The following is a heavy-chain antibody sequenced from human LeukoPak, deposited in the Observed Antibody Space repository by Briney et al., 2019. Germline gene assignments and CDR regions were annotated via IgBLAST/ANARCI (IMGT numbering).Heavy chain of an antibody. V-gene: IGHV3-23*01. CDR3: AKDRGGVGATTQFDY. D-gene: IGHD1-26*01. CDR2: ISGSGGST. Sequence: PGGSLRLSCSASGFTFSSYAMSWVRQAPGKGLEWVSAISGSGGSTYYADSVKGRFTISRDNSKNTLYLQMNSLRAEDTAVYYCAKDRGGVGATTQFDYWGQGTLVTVSS. CDR1: GFTFSSYA. J-gene: IGHJ4*02.